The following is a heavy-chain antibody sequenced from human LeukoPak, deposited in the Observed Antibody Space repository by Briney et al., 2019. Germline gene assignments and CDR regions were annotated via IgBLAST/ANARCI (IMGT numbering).Heavy chain of an antibody. CDR1: GYTFTSYA. Sequence: SVKVSCKASGYTFTSYAISWVRQAPGRGLEWMGGIIPIFGTANYAQKFQGRVTITADKSTSTAYMELSSLRSEDTAVYYCARDPNWEYYFDYWGQGTLVTVSS. CDR2: IIPIFGTA. D-gene: IGHD1-26*01. V-gene: IGHV1-69*06. CDR3: ARDPNWEYYFDY. J-gene: IGHJ4*02.